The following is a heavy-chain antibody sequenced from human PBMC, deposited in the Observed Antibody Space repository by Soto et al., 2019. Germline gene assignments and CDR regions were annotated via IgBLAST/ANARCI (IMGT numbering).Heavy chain of an antibody. J-gene: IGHJ4*02. CDR2: ISSSSSYI. CDR1: GFTFSGYR. V-gene: IGHV3-21*01. CDR3: ARIPHGCTMSCSDY. Sequence: GGSLRLSCAASGFTFSGYRMNWVRQAPGKGLEWVSSISSSSSYIYYADSVKGRFTISRDNAKNSLYLQMNSLTAEDTAVYYCARIPHGCTMSCSDYWGQGTLVTVSS. D-gene: IGHD2-15*01.